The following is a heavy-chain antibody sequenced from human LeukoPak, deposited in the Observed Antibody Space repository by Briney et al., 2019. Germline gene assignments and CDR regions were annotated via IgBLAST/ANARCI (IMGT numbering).Heavy chain of an antibody. CDR2: IYTSGST. V-gene: IGHV4-61*02. CDR3: AAHSSGWIPHYYYYGMDV. D-gene: IGHD6-19*01. CDR1: GGSISSGSYY. Sequence: SETLSLTCTVSGGSISSGSYYWSWIRQPAGKGLEWIGRIYTSGSTNYNPSLKSRVTISVDTSKNQFSLKLSSVTAADTAVYYCAAHSSGWIPHYYYYGMDVWGQGTTVTVSS. J-gene: IGHJ6*02.